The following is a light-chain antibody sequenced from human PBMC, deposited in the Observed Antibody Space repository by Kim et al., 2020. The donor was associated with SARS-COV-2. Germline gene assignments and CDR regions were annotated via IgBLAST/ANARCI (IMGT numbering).Light chain of an antibody. Sequence: QTASLTCTGSSSEVAHQGADWLQHHQGHPPKLLSYRDDSRPSGISERFSASRSGDTASLTISGLQPVDEADYYCSAWDGTLRGYVFGTGTKVTVL. CDR1: SSEVAHQG. J-gene: IGLJ1*01. V-gene: IGLV10-54*04. CDR2: RDD. CDR3: SAWDGTLRGYV.